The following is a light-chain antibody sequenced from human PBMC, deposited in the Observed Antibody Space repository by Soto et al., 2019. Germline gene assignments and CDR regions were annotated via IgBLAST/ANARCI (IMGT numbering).Light chain of an antibody. CDR3: CSYAGRYPYV. CDR2: DVS. Sequence: QSALTQPRSVSGSPGQSVTMSCTGTSSVVGGYNYVSWYQQHPGKVPKLMIYDVSKRPSGVPDRFSGSKSGNTASLTISGLQAEDEADYYCCSYAGRYPYVFGTGTKGTVL. CDR1: SSVVGGYNY. J-gene: IGLJ1*01. V-gene: IGLV2-11*01.